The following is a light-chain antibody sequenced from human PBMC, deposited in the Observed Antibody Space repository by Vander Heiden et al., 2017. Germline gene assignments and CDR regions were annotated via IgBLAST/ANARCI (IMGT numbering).Light chain of an antibody. CDR1: SSDVGGYKY. CDR3: ISYAGSNNLV. J-gene: IGLJ2*01. Sequence: QSALTQPPSASGSPGQSVTVSCTGTSSDVGGYKYVSWYQQHPGKAPKLVIYEVTKRPSGVPDRFSGSKSGNTASLTVSGLQAEDEADYYCISYAGSNNLVFGGGTKLTVL. CDR2: EVT. V-gene: IGLV2-8*01.